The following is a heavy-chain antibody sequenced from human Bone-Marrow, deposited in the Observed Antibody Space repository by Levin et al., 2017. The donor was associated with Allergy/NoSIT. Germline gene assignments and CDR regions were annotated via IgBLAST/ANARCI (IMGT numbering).Heavy chain of an antibody. V-gene: IGHV3-13*04. J-gene: IGHJ6*02. CDR3: ARAGRHGMDV. CDR2: IGIAGDT. Sequence: GGSLRLSCAASGFTFSKYDMHWIRQATGKGLEWVSAIGIAGDTPYPGSVKQRFTISRENAKNSLYLQMSSLRVGDTAVYYCARAGRHGMDVWGQGTKVIVSS. CDR1: GFTFSKYD.